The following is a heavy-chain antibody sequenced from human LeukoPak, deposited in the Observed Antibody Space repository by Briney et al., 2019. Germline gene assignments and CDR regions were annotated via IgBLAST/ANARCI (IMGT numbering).Heavy chain of an antibody. CDR2: INHSGGT. J-gene: IGHJ4*02. Sequence: SETLSLTCAVYGGSFSGYYWSWIRQPPGKGLEWIGEINHSGGTNYNPSLKSRVTISVDTSKNQFSLRLSSVTAADTAVYFCARGHASGWDYFDSWGQGTLVTVSS. V-gene: IGHV4-34*01. CDR1: GGSFSGYY. CDR3: ARGHASGWDYFDS. D-gene: IGHD6-19*01.